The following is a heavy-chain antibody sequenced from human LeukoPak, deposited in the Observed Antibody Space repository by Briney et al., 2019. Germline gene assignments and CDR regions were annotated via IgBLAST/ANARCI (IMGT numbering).Heavy chain of an antibody. CDR3: AKGAAAGKVDWFDP. J-gene: IGHJ5*02. CDR1: GFTFSNFA. V-gene: IGHV3-23*01. CDR2: ITGYGAT. Sequence: GGFLRLSCAASGFTFSNFAMMWVRQAPGTGLQWVSTITGYGATFYADSVRGRFTIFRDTSMNTLSLQMNSLGAEDTAVYYCAKGAAAGKVDWFDPWGQGTLVTVSS. D-gene: IGHD6-13*01.